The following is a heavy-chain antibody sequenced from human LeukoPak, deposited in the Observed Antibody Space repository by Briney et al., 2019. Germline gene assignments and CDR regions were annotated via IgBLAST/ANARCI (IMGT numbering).Heavy chain of an antibody. D-gene: IGHD6-6*01. CDR1: GYTFTDYY. J-gene: IGHJ4*02. CDR3: GRKSAARKTSEFVY. V-gene: IGHV1-2*02. Sequence: ASVKVSCKASGYTFTDYYMNWVRQAPGQGLEWMGWIHPNSGDTNYAQKFQGRVTMTRDTSISTAYMELSRLTFDDTAVYYCGRKSAARKTSEFVYWGQGGLVSVSS. CDR2: IHPNSGDT.